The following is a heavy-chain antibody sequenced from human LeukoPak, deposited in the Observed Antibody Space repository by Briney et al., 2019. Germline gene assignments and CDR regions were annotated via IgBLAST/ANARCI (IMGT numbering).Heavy chain of an antibody. V-gene: IGHV1-18*01. CDR3: ARGSHVLLWFGDPPHKRVFGP. D-gene: IGHD3-10*01. CDR1: GYTFTSYG. J-gene: IGHJ5*02. CDR2: ISAYNGNT. Sequence: GASVKVSCKASGYTFTSYGISWVRQAPGQGLEWMGWISAYNGNTNYAQKLQGRVTMTTDTSTSTAYMELRSLRSDDTAVYYCARGSHVLLWFGDPPHKRVFGPWGQGTLVTVSS.